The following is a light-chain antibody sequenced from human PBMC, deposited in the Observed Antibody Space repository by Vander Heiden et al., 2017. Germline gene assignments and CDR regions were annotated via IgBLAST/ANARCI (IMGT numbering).Light chain of an antibody. CDR1: SSDVGGSKC. J-gene: IGLJ2*01. Sequence: QSALTQPRSVSGSPGQSVTISCTGTSSDVGGSKCVSWYQQHPGRATSLMIYDVSRRPSGVPDRFSGSKSGNTASLTISGLQAEDEADYYCCSYAGSYSVEFGGGTKLTVL. CDR3: CSYAGSYSVE. CDR2: DVS. V-gene: IGLV2-11*01.